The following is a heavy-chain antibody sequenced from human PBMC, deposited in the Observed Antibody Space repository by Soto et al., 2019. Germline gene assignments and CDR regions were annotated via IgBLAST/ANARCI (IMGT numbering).Heavy chain of an antibody. V-gene: IGHV1-2*02. CDR1: GYNFIGYY. CDR2: VNPKSGAT. Sequence: QVQLVQSGAEVKKPGASVKVSCKASGYNFIGYYIHWVRQAPGQRLEWMGWVNPKSGATHYTQTFQGRVTMTGDTSINTAYMELSWLTSADTAVYYCARVVETAAVPLDYWGQGTLVTVSS. D-gene: IGHD5-18*01. J-gene: IGHJ4*02. CDR3: ARVVETAAVPLDY.